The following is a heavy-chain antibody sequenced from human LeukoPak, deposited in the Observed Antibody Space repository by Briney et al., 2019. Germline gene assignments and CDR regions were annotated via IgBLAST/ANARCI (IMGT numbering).Heavy chain of an antibody. D-gene: IGHD2-15*01. CDR2: ISGGDNST. CDR3: AKSFRVTYCTGGSCYSKPAPFDY. J-gene: IGHJ4*01. V-gene: IGHV3-23*01. Sequence: PGGSLRLSCAASGFTFSSYSMNWVRQAPGKGLEWVSSISGGDNSTYYADSVKGRFTISRDNSKNTLYLQMNSLRAGDTAVYYCAKSFRVTYCTGGSCYSKPAPFDYWGHGTLVTVSS. CDR1: GFTFSSYS.